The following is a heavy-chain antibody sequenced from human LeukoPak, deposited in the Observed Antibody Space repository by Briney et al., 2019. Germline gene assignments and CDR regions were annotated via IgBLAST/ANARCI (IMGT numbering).Heavy chain of an antibody. D-gene: IGHD3-10*01. Sequence: SETLSLTRAVYGGSFSGYHWSWIRQPPGKGLEWIGEINHSGSTNYNPSLKSRVTISIDTSKNQFSLKLSSVTAADTAMYYCARADRITMVRGVISPFDYWGQGTLVTVSS. CDR2: INHSGST. CDR1: GGSFSGYH. V-gene: IGHV4-34*01. CDR3: ARADRITMVRGVISPFDY. J-gene: IGHJ4*02.